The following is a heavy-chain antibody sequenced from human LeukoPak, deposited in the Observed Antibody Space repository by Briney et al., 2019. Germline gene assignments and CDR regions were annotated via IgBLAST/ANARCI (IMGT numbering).Heavy chain of an antibody. CDR3: ARDGDRQSQQWLASPSVY. V-gene: IGHV1-46*01. CDR1: GYTFTSYG. D-gene: IGHD6-19*01. Sequence: ASVKVSCKASGYTFTSYGISWVRQAPGQGLEWMGIINPSGGDTSFAQKFQGRVAVTRDTSTNTVYMELSSLRSEDTAVYYCARDGDRQSQQWLASPSVYWGQGALVTVSS. CDR2: INPSGGDT. J-gene: IGHJ4*02.